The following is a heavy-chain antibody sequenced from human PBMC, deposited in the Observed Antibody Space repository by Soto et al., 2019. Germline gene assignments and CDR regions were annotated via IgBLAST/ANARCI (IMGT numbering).Heavy chain of an antibody. CDR2: INHSGST. Sequence: PSETLSLTCAVYGGSFSGYYWSWIRQPPGKGLEWIGEINHSGSTNYNPSLKSRVTISVDTSKNQFSLKLSSVTAADTAVYCCARVAAVLVDYWGQGTLVTVSS. CDR1: GGSFSGYY. V-gene: IGHV4-34*01. CDR3: ARVAAVLVDY. J-gene: IGHJ4*02. D-gene: IGHD6-13*01.